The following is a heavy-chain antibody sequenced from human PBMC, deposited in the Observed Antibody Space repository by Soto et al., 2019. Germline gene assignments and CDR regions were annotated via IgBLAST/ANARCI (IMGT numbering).Heavy chain of an antibody. CDR1: GGTFSSYA. D-gene: IGHD3-3*01. V-gene: IGHV1-69*06. Sequence: ASVKVSCKASGGTFSSYAISWVRQAPGQGLEWMGGIIPIFGTANYAQKFQGRVTITADKSTSTAYMELSSLRSEDTAVYYCASRRYYDFWSGSNWFDPWGQGTLVTVSS. J-gene: IGHJ5*02. CDR3: ASRRYYDFWSGSNWFDP. CDR2: IIPIFGTA.